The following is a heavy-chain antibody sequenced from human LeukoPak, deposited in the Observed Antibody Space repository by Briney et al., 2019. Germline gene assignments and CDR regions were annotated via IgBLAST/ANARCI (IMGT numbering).Heavy chain of an antibody. J-gene: IGHJ4*02. D-gene: IGHD3-10*01. CDR1: GFTFSSYA. Sequence: GGSLRLSCAASGFTFSSYAMSWVRQAPGKGLEWVSAFSGSGGSTYYADSVKGRFTISRDNSKNTLYLQMNSLRAEDTAVYYCAKDSFGELAYYFDYWGQGTLVTVSS. CDR3: AKDSFGELAYYFDY. CDR2: FSGSGGST. V-gene: IGHV3-23*01.